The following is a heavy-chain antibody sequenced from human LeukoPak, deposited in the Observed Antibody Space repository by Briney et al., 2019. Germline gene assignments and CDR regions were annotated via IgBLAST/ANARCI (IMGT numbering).Heavy chain of an antibody. D-gene: IGHD3-3*01. CDR2: INPNSGDT. Sequence: ASVKVSCKASEYTFTIYDINWLRQAPGQGLEWMAWINPNSGDTTYAQKFQGRVTMTRDTSITTAYMDLSRLSSDDTAVYYCARDGGLDYWGQGTLVTVSS. CDR3: ARDGGLDY. CDR1: EYTFTIYD. V-gene: IGHV1-2*02. J-gene: IGHJ4*02.